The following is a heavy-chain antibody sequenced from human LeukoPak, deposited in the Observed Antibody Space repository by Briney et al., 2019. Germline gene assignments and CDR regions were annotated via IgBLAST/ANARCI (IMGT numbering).Heavy chain of an antibody. CDR3: ARVQSEITMVRGVIKYYYYGMDV. Sequence: GGSLRLSCAASGFTFSSYSMNWVRQAPGKGLKWVSSISSSSSYIYYADSAKGRFTISRDNAKNSLYLQMNSLRAEDTAAYYCARVQSEITMVRGVIKYYYYGMDVWGKGTTVTVSS. CDR1: GFTFSSYS. V-gene: IGHV3-21*01. CDR2: ISSSSSYI. J-gene: IGHJ6*04. D-gene: IGHD3-10*01.